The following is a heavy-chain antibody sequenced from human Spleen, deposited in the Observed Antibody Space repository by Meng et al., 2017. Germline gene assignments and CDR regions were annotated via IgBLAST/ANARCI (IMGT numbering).Heavy chain of an antibody. CDR3: ARGGIFGVANWFDP. J-gene: IGHJ5*02. CDR2: INHSGHT. CDR1: GGSFSDYS. D-gene: IGHD3-3*01. V-gene: IGHV4-34*01. Sequence: QVQLQQWGAGLLKPSETLSLTCAVYGGSFSDYSWTWIRQTPGKGLEWIGDINHSGHTNYNPSLKSRLTISVDTAKNQISLKLTSVTAAETAAYYCARGGIFGVANWFDPWGQGTLVTVSS.